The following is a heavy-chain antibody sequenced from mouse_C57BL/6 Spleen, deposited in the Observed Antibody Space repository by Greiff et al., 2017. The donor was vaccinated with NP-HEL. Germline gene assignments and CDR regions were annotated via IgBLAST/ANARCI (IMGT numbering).Heavy chain of an antibody. V-gene: IGHV1-7*01. CDR1: GYTFTSYW. CDR3: ARGDYDEGGFDY. D-gene: IGHD2-4*01. Sequence: VQVVESGAELAKPGASVKLSCKASGYTFTSYWMHWVKQRPGQGLEWIGYINPSSGYTKYNQKFKDKATLTADKSSSTAYMQLSSLTYEDSAVYYCARGDYDEGGFDYWGQGTTLTVSS. J-gene: IGHJ2*01. CDR2: INPSSGYT.